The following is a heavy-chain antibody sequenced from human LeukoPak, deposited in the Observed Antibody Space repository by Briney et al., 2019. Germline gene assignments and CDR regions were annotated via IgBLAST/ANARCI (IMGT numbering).Heavy chain of an antibody. CDR3: ARGEPWSGYYKPYYFDY. CDR1: GFTFSSYW. J-gene: IGHJ4*02. CDR2: IKQDGSEK. D-gene: IGHD3-3*01. Sequence: GGSLRLFCAASGFTFSSYWMSWVRQAPGKGLEGVANIKQDGSEKYYVDSVKGRFTISRDNAKNSLDLQMNSLRAEDTAVYYCARGEPWSGYYKPYYFDYWGQGTLVTVSS. V-gene: IGHV3-7*01.